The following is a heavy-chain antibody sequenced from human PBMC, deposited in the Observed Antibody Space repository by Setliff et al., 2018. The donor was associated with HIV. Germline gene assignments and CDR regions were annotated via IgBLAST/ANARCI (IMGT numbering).Heavy chain of an antibody. CDR3: ARDSSSRDYYFDY. Sequence: ASVKVSCKTSGYTFTGYYVHWVRQAPGQGLEWMGWINPNSGGTNYAQKFQGRVTMTRDTSISTAYMELSRLRSDDTAVYYCARDSSSRDYYFDYWGQGTLVTVSS. J-gene: IGHJ4*02. D-gene: IGHD6-6*01. CDR2: INPNSGGT. CDR1: GYTFTGYY. V-gene: IGHV1-2*02.